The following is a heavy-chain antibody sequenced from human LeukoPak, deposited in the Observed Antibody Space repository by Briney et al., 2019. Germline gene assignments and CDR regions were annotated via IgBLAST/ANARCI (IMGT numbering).Heavy chain of an antibody. Sequence: PSETLSLTCTVSGGSISSGVYYWSWIRQHPGKGLEWIGYIYYSGSTYYNPSLKSRVTISVDTSKNQFSLKLTSVTAADTAVYYCARLRGNYFPDYWGQGMLVTVSS. CDR2: IYYSGST. V-gene: IGHV4-31*03. J-gene: IGHJ4*02. D-gene: IGHD4-11*01. CDR3: ARLRGNYFPDY. CDR1: GGSISSGVYY.